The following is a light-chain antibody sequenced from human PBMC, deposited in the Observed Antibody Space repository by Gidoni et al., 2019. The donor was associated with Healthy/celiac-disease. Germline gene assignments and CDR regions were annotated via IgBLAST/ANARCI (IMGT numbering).Light chain of an antibody. CDR3: QQRSNWLT. CDR1: QSVSSY. V-gene: IGKV3-11*01. Sequence: EIVLTQSPATLSLSPGERATLSCRANQSVSSYLAWYQQKPGQAPRLLIYDASNRATGIPARFSGSGSGTDFTLTISSLEPEDFAVYYCQQRSNWLTFGGXTKVEIK. J-gene: IGKJ4*01. CDR2: DAS.